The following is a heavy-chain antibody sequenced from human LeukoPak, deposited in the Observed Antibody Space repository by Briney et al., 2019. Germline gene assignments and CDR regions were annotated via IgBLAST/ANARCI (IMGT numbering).Heavy chain of an antibody. D-gene: IGHD4-17*01. CDR2: IWYDGSKK. Sequence: GGSLRLSCSGSGFTFSSYVMHWVRQAPGKGLEWVAVIWYDGSKKYYADSVKGRFTISRDNSKNTLYLQMNNLRAEDTAVYYCARDATTVTTSTQYWSQGTLVTVSS. CDR1: GFTFSSYV. CDR3: ARDATTVTTSTQY. J-gene: IGHJ4*02. V-gene: IGHV3-33*01.